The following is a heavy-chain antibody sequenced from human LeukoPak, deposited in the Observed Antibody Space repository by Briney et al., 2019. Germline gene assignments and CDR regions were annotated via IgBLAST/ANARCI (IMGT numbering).Heavy chain of an antibody. CDR1: GFTFSSYG. V-gene: IGHV3-30*02. D-gene: IGHD3-10*01. Sequence: GGSLRLSCPATGFTFSSYGMHWLRQAPGKGLEWVAFIRYDGSNEFYTDSVKGRFTITRDNSKNTLYLQMNSMRAEDTTVYYCAKDLYGSGSYQIRLFDYWGQGTLVTVSS. CDR2: IRYDGSNE. CDR3: AKDLYGSGSYQIRLFDY. J-gene: IGHJ4*02.